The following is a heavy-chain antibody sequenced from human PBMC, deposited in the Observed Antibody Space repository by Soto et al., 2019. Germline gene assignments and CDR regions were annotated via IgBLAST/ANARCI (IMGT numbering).Heavy chain of an antibody. CDR1: GGSFSGYY. CDR2: INHSGST. Sequence: SESLSLTCAVYGGSFSGYYWRWFRQPPGKGLEWIGEINHSGSTNYNPSLKSRVTISVDTSKNQFSLKLSSVTAADTAVYYCARAALKGELLDYSGQGTQVTVS. J-gene: IGHJ4*02. D-gene: IGHD1-26*01. V-gene: IGHV4-34*01. CDR3: ARAALKGELLDY.